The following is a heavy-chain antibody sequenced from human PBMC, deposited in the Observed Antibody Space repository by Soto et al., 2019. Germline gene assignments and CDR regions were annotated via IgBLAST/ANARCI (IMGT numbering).Heavy chain of an antibody. D-gene: IGHD7-27*01. V-gene: IGHV1-69*01. CDR2: IVPIFGTF. J-gene: IGHJ4*02. CDR1: GGTFGHNT. CDR3: ARDLNWALDY. Sequence: QVHLVQSAAEVKKPGSSVRVSCTVSGGTFGHNTIVWVRQAPEQGLECMGHIVPIFGTFKYAQKFQGRVTFTVDESTTTAYMDLSSLTSEDTAVYFCARDLNWALDYWGQGTLVTVSS.